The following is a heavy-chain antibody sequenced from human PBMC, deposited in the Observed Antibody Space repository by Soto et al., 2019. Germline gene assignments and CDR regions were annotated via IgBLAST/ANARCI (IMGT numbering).Heavy chain of an antibody. Sequence: LCGGSISSGGYYWSWIRQHPGKGLEWIGYIYYSGITYYHPSLKSRVTISVDTSKHQFSLKLSSVTAADTAVYYCARSGYSYGPNPLLYWGQGTLGTVSS. CDR1: GGSISSGGYY. V-gene: IGHV4-31*02. CDR2: IYYSGIT. J-gene: IGHJ4*02. CDR3: ARSGYSYGPNPLLY. D-gene: IGHD5-18*01.